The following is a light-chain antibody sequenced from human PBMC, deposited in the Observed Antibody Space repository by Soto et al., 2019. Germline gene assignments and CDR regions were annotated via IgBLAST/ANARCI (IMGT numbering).Light chain of an antibody. CDR2: DAS. Sequence: DIQMTQSPSTLSASVGDRVTITCRASQSVNNWLAWYQQKPGKAPELLIYDASTLESGVPSRFSGSGSGTEFTLTISSLQPDDFATYYCQHYYSYSRAFGQGTKVDIK. CDR1: QSVNNW. CDR3: QHYYSYSRA. V-gene: IGKV1-5*01. J-gene: IGKJ1*01.